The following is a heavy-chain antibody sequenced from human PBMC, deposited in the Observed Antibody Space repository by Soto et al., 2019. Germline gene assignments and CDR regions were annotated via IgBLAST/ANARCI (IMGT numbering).Heavy chain of an antibody. V-gene: IGHV1-18*01. D-gene: IGHD3-3*01. CDR3: ARDELDDFWSGYFDY. Sequence: ASVKVSCKASGYTFTSYGISWVRQAPGQGLEWMGWISAYNGNTNYAQKLQGRVTMTTHTSTSTAYMELRSLRSDDTAVYYCARDELDDFWSGYFDYWGQGTLVTVSS. CDR1: GYTFTSYG. CDR2: ISAYNGNT. J-gene: IGHJ4*02.